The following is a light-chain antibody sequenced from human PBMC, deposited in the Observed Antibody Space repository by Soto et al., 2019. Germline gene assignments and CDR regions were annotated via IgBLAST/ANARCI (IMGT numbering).Light chain of an antibody. J-gene: IGKJ1*01. CDR1: QSVSNNY. V-gene: IGKV3-20*01. Sequence: IMLKQSTGTLSLTPRERATLSCRASQSVSNNYLAWYHQKPGQAPSLLIYVASNRATCIPDSFSGSWSGTDFTLTISRLEPEDFAVYYCQQYGSSPPWTCGQGTEVDNK. CDR2: VAS. CDR3: QQYGSSPPWT.